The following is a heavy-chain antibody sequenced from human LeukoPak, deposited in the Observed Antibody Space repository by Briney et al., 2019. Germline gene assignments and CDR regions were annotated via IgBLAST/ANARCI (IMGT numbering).Heavy chain of an antibody. CDR1: GFTFGSYW. V-gene: IGHV3-7*01. J-gene: IGHJ4*02. D-gene: IGHD3-10*01. Sequence: GGSLRLSCAASGFTFGSYWMSWVRQAPGKGLEWVANIKQDGSEKYYVDSVKGRFTISRDNAKNSLYLQMNSLRAEDTTVYYCARVYYYGSGSLDYWGQGTLVTVSS. CDR2: IKQDGSEK. CDR3: ARVYYYGSGSLDY.